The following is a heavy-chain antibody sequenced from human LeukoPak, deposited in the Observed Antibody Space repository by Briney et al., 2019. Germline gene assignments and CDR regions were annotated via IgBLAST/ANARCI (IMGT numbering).Heavy chain of an antibody. Sequence: SETLSLTCTVSGGSISSYYWSWIRQPPGKGLEWIGYIYYSGSTNYNPSLKRRVTISVDTSKNQFSLKLSSVTAADTAVYYCARAGGARPRYFDYWGQGTLVTVSS. CDR1: GGSISSYY. CDR3: ARAGGARPRYFDY. D-gene: IGHD6-6*01. V-gene: IGHV4-59*01. CDR2: IYYSGST. J-gene: IGHJ4*02.